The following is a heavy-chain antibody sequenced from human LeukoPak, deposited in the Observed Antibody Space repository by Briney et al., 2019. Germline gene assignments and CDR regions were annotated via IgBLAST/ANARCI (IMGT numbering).Heavy chain of an antibody. CDR1: GYTFTNYW. D-gene: IGHD3-16*01. V-gene: IGHV5-51*01. J-gene: IGHJ4*02. CDR2: IYPGDSDT. CDR3: ASRDSGGFDY. Sequence: GESLKISCEGSGYTFTNYWIGWVRQMPGKGLEWMGIIYPGDSDTRYSPSFQRQVTISADKSISTAYLQWSSLKASDTAIYYCASRDSGGFDYWGQGTQVTVSS.